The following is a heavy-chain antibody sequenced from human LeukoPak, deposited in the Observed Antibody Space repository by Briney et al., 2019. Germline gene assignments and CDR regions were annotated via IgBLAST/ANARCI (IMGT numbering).Heavy chain of an antibody. D-gene: IGHD2-8*01. Sequence: AGGSLRLSCAASRFTFSSYWMSWVRQAPGKGLEWVASIKQDGREKYYVDSVKGRFTISRDNGRNSVYLQMNTLRAEDTAVYFCARGPTKGNAFDIWGQGTMVTVSS. CDR3: ARGPTKGNAFDI. J-gene: IGHJ3*02. CDR2: IKQDGREK. CDR1: RFTFSSYW. V-gene: IGHV3-7*01.